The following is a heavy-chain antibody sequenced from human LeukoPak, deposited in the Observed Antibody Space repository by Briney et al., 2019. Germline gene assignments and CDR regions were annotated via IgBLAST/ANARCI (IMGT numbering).Heavy chain of an antibody. CDR2: MYYSGSS. CDR3: ARDPRAFGVGGVYFDY. V-gene: IGHV4-59*02. Sequence: SGTLSLTCTVSGDSVSSYYWNWIRQPPRKGLEWTGFMYYSGSSNYNPSLKSRVTISVDTSKNKFSLKLSSVSAAGTAVYYCARDPRAFGVGGVYFDYWGQGILVTVSS. J-gene: IGHJ4*02. CDR1: GDSVSSYY. D-gene: IGHD3-3*01.